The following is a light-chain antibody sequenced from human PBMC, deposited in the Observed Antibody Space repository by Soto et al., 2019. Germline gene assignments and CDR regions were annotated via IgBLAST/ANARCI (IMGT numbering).Light chain of an antibody. CDR3: SSYAGSTNSRV. Sequence: QSVLTQPPSASVSPGQSVTSSCTGTSSDVGGYNYVSWYQQHPGKAPKLMIYEVSKRPSGVPDRFSGSKSGNTASLTVSGLQAEDEADYYCSSYAGSTNSRVFGTGTKVTVL. V-gene: IGLV2-8*01. CDR1: SSDVGGYNY. CDR2: EVS. J-gene: IGLJ1*01.